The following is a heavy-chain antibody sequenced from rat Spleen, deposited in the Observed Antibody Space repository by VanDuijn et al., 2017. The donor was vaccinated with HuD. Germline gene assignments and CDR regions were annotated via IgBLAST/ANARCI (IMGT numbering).Heavy chain of an antibody. CDR2: ISSDGLTT. J-gene: IGHJ3*01. V-gene: IGHV5-20*01. D-gene: IGHD1-11*01. Sequence: EVQLVESGGGLVQPGRSLKLSCAASGFTFSNYHMAWVRLAPTKGLEWVASISSDGLTTSYRESVKGRFTFSRDNAKNSLYLQMDSLRSEDTATYYCTTVSYGGGYWGQGTLVTVSS. CDR3: TTVSYGGGY. CDR1: GFTFSNYH.